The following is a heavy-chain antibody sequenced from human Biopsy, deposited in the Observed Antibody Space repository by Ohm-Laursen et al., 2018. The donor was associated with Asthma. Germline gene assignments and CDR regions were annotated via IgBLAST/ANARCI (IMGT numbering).Heavy chain of an antibody. D-gene: IGHD1-7*01. CDR2: ISSSSSSI. V-gene: IGHV3-48*03. J-gene: IGHJ4*02. CDR1: GFAVSRDH. CDR3: ARVQELELPDY. Sequence: SLRLSCAASGFAVSRDHMFWVRQSPGKGLEWLSYISSSSSSIYYADSVKGRFTISRDNAKNSLYLQMNSLRAEDTALYYCARVQELELPDYWGQGTLVTVSS.